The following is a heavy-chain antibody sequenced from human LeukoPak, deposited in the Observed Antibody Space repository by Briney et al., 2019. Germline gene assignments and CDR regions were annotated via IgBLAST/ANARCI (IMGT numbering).Heavy chain of an antibody. Sequence: KPSETLSLTCAVYGGSFSGSYWSWIRQPPGRGLEWIGEINHSGSTNYNPSLKSRVTISVDTSKNQFSLKLSSVTAADTAVYYCARKGCSSTSCYTSRYYYYMDVWGKGTTVTVSS. J-gene: IGHJ6*03. D-gene: IGHD2-2*02. V-gene: IGHV4-34*01. CDR1: GGSFSGSY. CDR2: INHSGST. CDR3: ARKGCSSTSCYTSRYYYYMDV.